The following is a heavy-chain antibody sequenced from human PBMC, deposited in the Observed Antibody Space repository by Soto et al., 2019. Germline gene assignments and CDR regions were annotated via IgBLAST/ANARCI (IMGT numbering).Heavy chain of an antibody. CDR3: ASSKRIIAVAGRGNWFDP. V-gene: IGHV3-33*01. Sequence: GGSLRLSCAASGFTFSSYGMHWVRQAPGKGLEWVAVIWYDGSNKYYADSGKGRFTITRDNSKNTLYLQMNSLRAEDTAVYYGASSKRIIAVAGRGNWFDPWGQGTLVTVSS. J-gene: IGHJ5*02. CDR2: IWYDGSNK. CDR1: GFTFSSYG. D-gene: IGHD6-19*01.